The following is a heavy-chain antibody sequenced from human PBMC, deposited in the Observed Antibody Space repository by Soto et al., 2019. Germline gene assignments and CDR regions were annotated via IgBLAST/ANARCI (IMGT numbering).Heavy chain of an antibody. J-gene: IGHJ3*02. CDR3: ASRYGDAFDI. CDR1: GGSISSYY. CDR2: IYYSGST. Sequence: QVQLQESGPGLVKPSETLSLTCTVSGGSISSYYWSWIRQPPGKGLEWIGYIYYSGSTNYNPSLXSXAXSXXDTSKTQCSLKLSSVTAADTAVYYCASRYGDAFDIWGQGTMVTVSS. V-gene: IGHV4-59*08. D-gene: IGHD4-17*01.